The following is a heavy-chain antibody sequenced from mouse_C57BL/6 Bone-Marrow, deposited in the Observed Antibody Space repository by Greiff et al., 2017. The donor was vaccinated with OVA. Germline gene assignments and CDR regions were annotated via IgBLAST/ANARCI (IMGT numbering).Heavy chain of an antibody. V-gene: IGHV1-82*01. CDR1: GYAFRSSW. J-gene: IGHJ2*01. CDR2: IYPGDGDT. CDR3: ARGINWDEEDFDY. Sequence: QVQLQQSGPELVKPGASVKISCKASGYAFRSSWMNWVKQRPGKGLEWIGRIYPGDGDTNYNGKFKGKATLTADKSSSTAYMQLSSLTSEDSAVYFCARGINWDEEDFDYWGQGTTLTVSS. D-gene: IGHD4-1*01.